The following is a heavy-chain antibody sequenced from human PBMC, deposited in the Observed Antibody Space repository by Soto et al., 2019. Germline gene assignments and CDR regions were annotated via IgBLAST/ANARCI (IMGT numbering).Heavy chain of an antibody. V-gene: IGHV4-39*01. CDR3: ARRSGYNFYYYYYMDV. CDR1: GGSISSSNYY. D-gene: IGHD3-22*01. CDR2: ISYSGTT. Sequence: SETLSLTCTVSGGSISSSNYYWGWIRQPPGKGLEWIGSISYSGTTYYNPSLRSRVTISVDTSKNQFSLKLSSLTAADTAVYYCARRSGYNFYYYYYMDVWGKGTTVTVSS. J-gene: IGHJ6*03.